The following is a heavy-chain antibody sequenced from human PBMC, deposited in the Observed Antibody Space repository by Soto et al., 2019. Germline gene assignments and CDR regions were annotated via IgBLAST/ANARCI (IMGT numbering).Heavy chain of an antibody. CDR1: GGSIGSGGYY. D-gene: IGHD6-6*01. V-gene: IGHV4-31*03. J-gene: IGHJ4*02. CDR2: IYYNGDT. Sequence: SETLSLTCTVSGGSIGSGGYYWSWIRQHPGKGLEWIGHIYYNGDTHYNPSLKSRLSVSLDTSKNHFSLNLNSVTAADTAVYYCASGSHVPHYWGQGTLVTVSS. CDR3: ASGSHVPHY.